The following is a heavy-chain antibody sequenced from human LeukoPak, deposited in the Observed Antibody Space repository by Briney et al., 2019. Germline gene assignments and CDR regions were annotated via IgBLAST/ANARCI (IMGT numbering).Heavy chain of an antibody. J-gene: IGHJ4*02. CDR1: GYTFTGYY. CDR3: ARERRGSDNLWYFDF. D-gene: IGHD3-10*01. CDR2: INPNSGGT. Sequence: GASVKVSCKASGYTFTGYYMHWVRQAPGQGLEWMGWINPNSGGTNYAQKFQGRVTMTRDTSISTAYMELSRLRSDDTAVYYCARERRGSDNLWYFDFWGQGTLVTVSS. V-gene: IGHV1-2*02.